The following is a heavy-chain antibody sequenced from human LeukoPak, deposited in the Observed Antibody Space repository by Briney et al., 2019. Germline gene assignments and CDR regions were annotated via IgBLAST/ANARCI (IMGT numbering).Heavy chain of an antibody. CDR1: GFTFSSYA. CDR3: AKLGQVLLWFGELPNWFDP. V-gene: IGHV3-23*01. J-gene: IGHJ5*02. CDR2: ISGSGGST. Sequence: GGSLRLSCAASGFTFSSYAMSWVRQAPGKGLEWVSAISGSGGSTYYADSVKGRFTISRDNSKNTLYLQMNSLRAEDTAVYYCAKLGQVLLWFGELPNWFDPWGQGTLVTVSS. D-gene: IGHD3-10*01.